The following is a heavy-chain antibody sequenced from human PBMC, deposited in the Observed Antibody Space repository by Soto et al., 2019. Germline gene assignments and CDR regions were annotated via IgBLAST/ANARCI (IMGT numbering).Heavy chain of an antibody. CDR2: INAGNGNT. V-gene: IGHV1-3*01. CDR3: ARGVGSGLSDY. CDR1: GYTFTSYA. J-gene: IGHJ4*02. D-gene: IGHD1-26*01. Sequence: QVQLVQSGAEVKKPGASVKVSCKASGYTFTSYAMHWVRQAPGQRLEWMGWINAGNGNTKYSQKFQGRVTITRDTSASTAYMKLSSLRPEDTAVYYCARGVGSGLSDYWGQGTLVTVSS.